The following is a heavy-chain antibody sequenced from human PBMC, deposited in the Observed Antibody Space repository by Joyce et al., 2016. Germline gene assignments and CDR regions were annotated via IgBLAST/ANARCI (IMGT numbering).Heavy chain of an antibody. V-gene: IGHV4-39*07. J-gene: IGHJ6*02. CDR2: IYYSWSL. CDR1: GGSIGSSKYY. D-gene: IGHD6-19*01. CDR3: ARDRRGWHEYYYYYGMDV. Sequence: QLQLQESGPGLVRPSETLSLTCSVSGGSIGSSKYYWGWIRQPPGKGLEWIGSIYYSWSLYYNPSLKSRVTISGDTSKNRFSLKLSSVTAADTAVYYCARDRRGWHEYYYYYGMDVWGQGTTVTVSS.